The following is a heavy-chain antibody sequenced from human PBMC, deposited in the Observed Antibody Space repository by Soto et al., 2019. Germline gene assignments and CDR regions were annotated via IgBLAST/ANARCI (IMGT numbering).Heavy chain of an antibody. CDR2: IHHSGST. CDR1: GGSISSDHW. CDR3: AREGIAARRGDGDKRFDY. D-gene: IGHD6-6*01. V-gene: IGHV4-4*02. Sequence: SETLSLTCAVSGGSISSDHWWSWVRQPPGKGLEWIGEIHHSGSTNYSPSLKSRATISVDKSKHQFFLKLNSVTAADTAVYYCAREGIAARRGDGDKRFDYWGQGTLVTVSS. J-gene: IGHJ4*02.